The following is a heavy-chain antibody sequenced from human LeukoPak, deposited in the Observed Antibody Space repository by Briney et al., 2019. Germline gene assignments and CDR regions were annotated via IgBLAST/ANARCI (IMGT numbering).Heavy chain of an antibody. CDR3: TRNWGSDNWFDP. D-gene: IGHD7-27*01. Sequence: PGGSLRLSCAASGFTVSSNYMTWVCQAPGKGLEWVSVIYSGGSTYYADPVKGRFTISRDNSKNTLYLQMNSLRAEDTAVYYCTRNWGSDNWFDPWGQGTLVTVSS. V-gene: IGHV3-53*01. CDR1: GFTVSSNY. CDR2: IYSGGST. J-gene: IGHJ5*02.